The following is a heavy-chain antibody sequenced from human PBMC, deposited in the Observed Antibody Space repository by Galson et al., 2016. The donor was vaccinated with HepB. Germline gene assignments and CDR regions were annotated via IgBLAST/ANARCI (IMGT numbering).Heavy chain of an antibody. CDR2: TFYRSTWEN. J-gene: IGHJ6*02. Sequence: CAISGDSVYNNVAAWVWIRQSPSRGLEWLGRTFYRSTWENHYAGSVKNRITISPDTSRNQFSLHLNSVTPEDTAVYYCARAVMLGRGMDVWGQGTTVTVSS. D-gene: IGHD3-10*01. CDR1: GDSVYNNVAA. CDR3: ARAVMLGRGMDV. V-gene: IGHV6-1*01.